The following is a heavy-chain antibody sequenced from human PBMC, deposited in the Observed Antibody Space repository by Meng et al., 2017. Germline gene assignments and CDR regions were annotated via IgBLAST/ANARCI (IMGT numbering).Heavy chain of an antibody. D-gene: IGHD2-15*01. J-gene: IGHJ4*02. CDR3: ARWSIYCSGGSCYSFDY. V-gene: IGHV4-4*02. CDR1: GGSISSSNW. Sequence: QVELQERGPGLVKASGSLSLACAVSGGSISSSNWWSWVRQPPGKGLEWIGEIYHSGSTNYNLSLKSRVTISVDKSKNQLSLKLSSVTAADTAVYYCARWSIYCSGGSCYSFDYWGQGTLVTVSS. CDR2: IYHSGST.